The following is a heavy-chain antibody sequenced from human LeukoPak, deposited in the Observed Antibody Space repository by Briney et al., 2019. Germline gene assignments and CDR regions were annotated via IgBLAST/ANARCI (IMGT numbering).Heavy chain of an antibody. D-gene: IGHD2-15*01. J-gene: IGHJ3*02. V-gene: IGHV1-18*01. CDR2: ISAYNGNT. CDR1: GYTFTSYG. CDR3: AREGSSCCSGASCYGDAFDI. Sequence: ASVKVSCKASGYTFTSYGISWVRQAPGQGLEWMGWISAYNGNTNYAQKLQGRVTMTTDTSTSTAYMELRSLRSDDTAVYYCAREGSSCCSGASCYGDAFDIWGQGTMVTVSS.